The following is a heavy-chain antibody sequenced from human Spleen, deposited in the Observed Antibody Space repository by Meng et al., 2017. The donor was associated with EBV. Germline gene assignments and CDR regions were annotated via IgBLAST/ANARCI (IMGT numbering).Heavy chain of an antibody. CDR1: GGSFSDHY. CDR3: ARDGGYASGTYYPIDP. J-gene: IGHJ5*02. Sequence: QGTRKQWGSGLFKPSETLSLTCAVYGGSFSDHYWTWIRQPPGKGLEWIGEINHGGSTNCNPSLKSRATISVGTSKNQFSLKLSSVTAADTAVYYCARDGGYASGTYYPIDPWGQGTLVTVSS. CDR2: INHGGST. V-gene: IGHV4-34*01. D-gene: IGHD3-10*01.